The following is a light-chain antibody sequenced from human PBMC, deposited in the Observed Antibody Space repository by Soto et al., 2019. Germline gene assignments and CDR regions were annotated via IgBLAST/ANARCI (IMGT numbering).Light chain of an antibody. CDR1: QSVAGN. CDR3: QQYNKWPLT. CDR2: GAS. V-gene: IGKV3-15*01. Sequence: EIVMTKSPATLSVSPGERATLSCRASQSVAGNLAWYQQNPGQAPRLLIYGASTRATGIPTRFSGGGSGTEFTLTISSLQSEDFVIYYCQQYNKWPLTFGGGTKVEIK. J-gene: IGKJ4*01.